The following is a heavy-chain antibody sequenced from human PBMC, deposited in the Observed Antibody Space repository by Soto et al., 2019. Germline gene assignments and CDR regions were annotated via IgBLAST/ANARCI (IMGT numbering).Heavy chain of an antibody. CDR3: AKDRQSHRDYFHY. Sequence: EVKLLESGGGLVQPGGSLRLSCGVSGFTATSNGVSWVRQAPGKGLEWVSAISPNGQGIRYADSVKGRFTISRDISRNTVFLQMDSLRAEDTAVYYCAKDRQSHRDYFHYWGQGTLVNVSS. CDR1: GFTATSNG. CDR2: ISPNGQGI. D-gene: IGHD4-4*01. V-gene: IGHV3-23*01. J-gene: IGHJ4*02.